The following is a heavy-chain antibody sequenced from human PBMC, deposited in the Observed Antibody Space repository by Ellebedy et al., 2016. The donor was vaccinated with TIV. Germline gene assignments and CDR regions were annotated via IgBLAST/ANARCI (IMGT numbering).Heavy chain of an antibody. J-gene: IGHJ4*02. CDR1: GYTFTSYY. V-gene: IGHV1-46*01. Sequence: AASVKVSCKASGYTFTSYYMHWVRQAPGQGLAWMGIINPSGCSTSYAQKCQGRVTMTRDTSTSTVYMELSSLRSEETAVYYCARDGGYCSGGSCYDAWNYWGQGTLVTVSS. D-gene: IGHD2-15*01. CDR2: INPSGCST. CDR3: ARDGGYCSGGSCYDAWNY.